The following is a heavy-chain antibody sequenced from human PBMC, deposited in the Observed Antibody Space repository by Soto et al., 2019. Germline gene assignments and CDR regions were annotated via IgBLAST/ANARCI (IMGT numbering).Heavy chain of an antibody. CDR1: GFTFSSYA. D-gene: IGHD1-1*01. CDR3: AKFGMATTKRSPPYYIDY. V-gene: IGHV3-23*01. Sequence: LRLSCAASGFTFSSYAMSWVRQAPGNGLEWVSSISGSGGGTYYADSVKGRFTFSRDNSKNTLYLQMNSLRAEDTAVYYCAKFGMATTKRSPPYYIDYWGQGALVTV. J-gene: IGHJ4*02. CDR2: ISGSGGGT.